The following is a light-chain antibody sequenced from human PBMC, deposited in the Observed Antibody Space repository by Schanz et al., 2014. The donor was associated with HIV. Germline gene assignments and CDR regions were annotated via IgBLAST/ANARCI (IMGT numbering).Light chain of an antibody. CDR2: ANN. CDR1: NSNIGATSH. Sequence: QSVLTQPPSVSGAPGQGVTISCTGSNSNIGATSHVHWYQQLPGTAPKFLIYANNNRPSGVPDRFSGSKSGTSASLAISGLQSEDEADYYCAAWDDSLNGWVFGGGTKLTVL. J-gene: IGLJ3*02. CDR3: AAWDDSLNGWV. V-gene: IGLV1-40*01.